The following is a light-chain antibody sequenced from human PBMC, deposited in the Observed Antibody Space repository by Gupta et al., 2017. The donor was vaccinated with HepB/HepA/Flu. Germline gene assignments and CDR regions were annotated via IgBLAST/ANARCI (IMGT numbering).Light chain of an antibody. V-gene: IGKV3-20*01. Sequence: ELVLTQSPGTLSLSPGETATLSCRASQTLSINTLAWYQQKPGQAPRLLISGAYRRATGIPDRFSVSGAGTDFTLTIRRREPEDFAVYYCQQCGRSPLEYTFGQGTKLEIK. CDR3: QQCGRSPLEYT. CDR2: GAY. J-gene: IGKJ2*01. CDR1: QTLSINT.